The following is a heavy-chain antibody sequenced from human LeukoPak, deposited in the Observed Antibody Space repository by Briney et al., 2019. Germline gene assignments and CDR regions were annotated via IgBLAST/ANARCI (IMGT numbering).Heavy chain of an antibody. J-gene: IGHJ5*02. V-gene: IGHV1-69*05. CDR3: ARVGVIISHNWFDP. CDR1: GGISSNFA. CDR2: ITGLFATA. Sequence: SVKVSCKASGGISSNFAIHWVRQAPGQGLEWMGQITGLFATAHYAQKFQGRVTITTDESRGALYMELSSLRSEDTAVYYCARVGVIISHNWFDPWGQGTLVTVSS. D-gene: IGHD3-3*01.